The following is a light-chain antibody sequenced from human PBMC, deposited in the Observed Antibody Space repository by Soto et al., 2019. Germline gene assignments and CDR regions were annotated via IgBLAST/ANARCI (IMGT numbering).Light chain of an antibody. Sequence: EIVLTQSPGTLSLSPGERATLSCRASQSVSSSYLAWYQQKPGQAPRLLIYGASSRATGIPDRFSGSGSGTDFTLTIRRLEPEDFAVYYCQQYGSAPSSPFGQLTRLEIK. V-gene: IGKV3-20*01. J-gene: IGKJ5*01. CDR2: GAS. CDR1: QSVSSSY. CDR3: QQYGSAPSSP.